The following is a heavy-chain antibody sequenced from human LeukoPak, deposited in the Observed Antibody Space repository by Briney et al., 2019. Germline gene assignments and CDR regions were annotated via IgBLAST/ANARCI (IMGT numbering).Heavy chain of an antibody. CDR3: AKVGSGWYRDYFDY. Sequence: PGGSLRLSCAASGFTFSSYAMSWARQAPGKGLEWVSAISGSGGSTYYADSVKGRFTISRDDSKNTLYLQMNSLRAEDTAVYYCAKVGSGWYRDYFDYWGQGTLVTVSS. CDR2: ISGSGGST. V-gene: IGHV3-23*01. J-gene: IGHJ4*02. D-gene: IGHD6-19*01. CDR1: GFTFSSYA.